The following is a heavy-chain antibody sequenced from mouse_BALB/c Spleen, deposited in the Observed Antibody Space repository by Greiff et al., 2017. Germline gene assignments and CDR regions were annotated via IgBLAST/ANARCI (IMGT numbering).Heavy chain of an antibody. CDR2: ISTYYGDA. J-gene: IGHJ4*01. Sequence: QVQLKESGAELVRPGVSVKISCKGSGYTFTDYAMHWVKQSHAKSLEWIGVISTYYGDASYNQKFKGKATMTVDKSSSTAYMELARLTSEDSAIYYCARSGTTATGAMDYWGQGTSVTVSS. V-gene: IGHV1S137*01. CDR1: GYTFTDYA. D-gene: IGHD1-2*01. CDR3: ARSGTTATGAMDY.